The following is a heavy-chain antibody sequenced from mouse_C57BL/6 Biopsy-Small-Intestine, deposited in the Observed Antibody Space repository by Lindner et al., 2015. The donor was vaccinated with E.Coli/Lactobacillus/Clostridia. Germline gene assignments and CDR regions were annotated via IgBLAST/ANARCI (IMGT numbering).Heavy chain of an antibody. CDR2: IDPEDGET. Sequence: VQLQESGAELVKPGPSVKLSCTASGFNIKDYYMHWVKQRTEQGLEWIGRIDPEDGETKYAPKFQGKATITADTSSNTAYLQLSSLTSEDTAVYYCARYDGYYEGAYWGQGTLVTVSA. V-gene: IGHV14-2*01. D-gene: IGHD2-3*01. CDR3: ARYDGYYEGAY. CDR1: GFNIKDYY. J-gene: IGHJ3*01.